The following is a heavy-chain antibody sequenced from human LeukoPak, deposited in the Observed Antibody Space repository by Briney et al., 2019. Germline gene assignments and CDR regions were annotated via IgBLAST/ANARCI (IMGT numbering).Heavy chain of an antibody. CDR1: GGSFSGYY. CDR2: VNHSGST. D-gene: IGHD4-23*01. V-gene: IGHV4-34*01. CDR3: ARGVATVVTPTSQIDY. Sequence: SETLSLTCAVYGGSFSGYYWSWIRQPPGKGLEWIGEVNHSGSTNYNPSLKSRVTISVDTSKNQFSLKLSSVTAADTAVYYCARGVATVVTPTSQIDYWGQGTLVTVSS. J-gene: IGHJ4*02.